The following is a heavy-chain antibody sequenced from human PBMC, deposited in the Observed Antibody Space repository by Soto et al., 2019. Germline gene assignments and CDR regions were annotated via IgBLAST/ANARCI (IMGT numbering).Heavy chain of an antibody. CDR3: ARDFDYGDPYYFDY. CDR2: IWYDGSNK. V-gene: IGHV3-33*01. D-gene: IGHD4-17*01. Sequence: GSLRLSCAASGFTFSSYGMHWVRQAPGKGLEWVAVIWYDGSNKYYADSVKGRFTISRDNSKNTLYLQMNSLRAEDTAVYYCARDFDYGDPYYFDYWGQGTLVTVSS. CDR1: GFTFSSYG. J-gene: IGHJ4*02.